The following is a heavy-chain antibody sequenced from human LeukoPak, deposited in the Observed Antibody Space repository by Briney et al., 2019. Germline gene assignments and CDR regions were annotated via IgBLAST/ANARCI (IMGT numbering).Heavy chain of an antibody. J-gene: IGHJ4*02. CDR2: ISSRSTYI. CDR1: GFTFISYS. V-gene: IGHV3-21*01. D-gene: IGHD5-24*01. Sequence: GGSLRLSCAASGFTFISYSMTWVRQAPGKGLEWVSSISSRSTYIYYADSLKSRFTISRDYAKNLLYLQMNSLRAEDTAVHYCARNIEGYKLYNFDSWGQGTLVTVSS. CDR3: ARNIEGYKLYNFDS.